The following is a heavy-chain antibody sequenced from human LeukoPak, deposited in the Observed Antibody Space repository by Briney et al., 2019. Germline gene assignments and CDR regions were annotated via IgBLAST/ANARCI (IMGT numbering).Heavy chain of an antibody. J-gene: IGHJ6*02. CDR3: ARVFRWELLPYYYYGMDV. V-gene: IGHV3-53*04. D-gene: IGHD1-26*01. CDR1: GFTVSSNY. CDR2: IYSGGST. Sequence: PGGSLRLSCAASGFTVSSNYMRWVRQAPGQGLEWVSVIYSGGSTYYADSVKGRFTISRHNSKNTLYLQMNSLRAEDTAVYYCARVFRWELLPYYYYGMDVWGQGTTVTVSS.